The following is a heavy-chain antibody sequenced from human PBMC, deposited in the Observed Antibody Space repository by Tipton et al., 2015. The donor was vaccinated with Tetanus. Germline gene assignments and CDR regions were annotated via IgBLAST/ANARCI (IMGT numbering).Heavy chain of an antibody. V-gene: IGHV4-39*07. Sequence: TLSLTCTVSGGSFSSSNDYWAWIRQPPGKGLECIGYIFRTGSTTYNPSLKSRVSISVDTSKNQFSLNLNSVTAADTAVYYCARGRNWGTDYWGQGILVTVSS. J-gene: IGHJ4*02. D-gene: IGHD7-27*01. CDR3: ARGRNWGTDY. CDR2: IFRTGST. CDR1: GGSFSSSNDY.